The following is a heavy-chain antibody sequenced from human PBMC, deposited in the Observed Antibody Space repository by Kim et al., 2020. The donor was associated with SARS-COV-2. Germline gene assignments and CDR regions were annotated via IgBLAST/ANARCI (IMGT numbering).Heavy chain of an antibody. CDR2: IHHRGST. D-gene: IGHD6-19*01. CDR3: ARYGLNIAVAGHPIDY. V-gene: IGHV4-34*01. J-gene: IGHJ4*02. Sequence: SETLSLTCAVYGGSFSGYYWSWIRQPPGKGLEWIGEIHHRGSTNYNPSLKSRVTISVDTSKNQFSLKLSSVTAADTAVYYCARYGLNIAVAGHPIDYWGQGTLVTVSS. CDR1: GGSFSGYY.